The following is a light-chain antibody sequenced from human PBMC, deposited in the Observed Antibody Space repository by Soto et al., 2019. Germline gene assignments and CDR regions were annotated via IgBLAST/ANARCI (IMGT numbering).Light chain of an antibody. V-gene: IGKV2-30*01. Sequence: DVVMTQSPLSLPVTLGQPASISCRSSESLVYSDGDTYLNWFQQRPGQSPRRLIYKVSSRDSGVTDRFSGSGSGTDFTLRISRVEAEDVGVYYCMQGTHWPRTFGAGTMLEIK. J-gene: IGKJ2*01. CDR2: KVS. CDR3: MQGTHWPRT. CDR1: ESLVYSDGDTY.